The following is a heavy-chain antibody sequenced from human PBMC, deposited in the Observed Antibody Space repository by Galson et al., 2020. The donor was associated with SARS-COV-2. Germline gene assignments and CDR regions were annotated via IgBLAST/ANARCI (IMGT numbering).Heavy chain of an antibody. V-gene: IGHV4-61*02. CDR3: ATGSTMYYYYFGMDV. D-gene: IGHD7-27*01. CDR2: FYATGTT. Sequence: SETLSLTCSVSGVSLRSGSYFWSWLRQPAGKGLEYIGRFYATGTTNYNPSPSSRATISVDTSNNQFSLDLTSVTAADTAVYYCATGSTMYYYYFGMDVWGQGTTVTVSS. J-gene: IGHJ6*02. CDR1: GVSLRSGSYF.